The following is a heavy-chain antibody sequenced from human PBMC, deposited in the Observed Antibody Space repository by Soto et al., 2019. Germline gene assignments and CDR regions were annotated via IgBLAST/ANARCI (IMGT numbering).Heavy chain of an antibody. CDR3: ARARVVVTPLDAFDI. J-gene: IGHJ3*02. V-gene: IGHV3-11*06. Sequence: GGSLRLSCAASGFTFSDYYMSWIRQAPGKGLEWVSYISSSSSYTNYADSVKGRFTISRDNAKNSLYLQMNSLRAEDTAVYYCARARVVVTPLDAFDIWGQGTMVTVSS. CDR1: GFTFSDYY. D-gene: IGHD2-21*02. CDR2: ISSSSSYT.